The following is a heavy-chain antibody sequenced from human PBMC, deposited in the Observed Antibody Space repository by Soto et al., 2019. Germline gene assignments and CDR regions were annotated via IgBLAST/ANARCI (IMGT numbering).Heavy chain of an antibody. CDR3: VKDPDFTSAFDI. V-gene: IGHV3-64D*06. J-gene: IGHJ3*02. Sequence: PGGSLRLSCSASGFTFVSYGMHWVRQAPGKGLEYVSAISSNTYYADSVKGRFTISRDNSKNTVYLQMSSLRVEDTAVYYCVKDPDFTSAFDIWGQGTMVTV. CDR1: GFTFVSYG. CDR2: ISSNT. D-gene: IGHD3-16*01.